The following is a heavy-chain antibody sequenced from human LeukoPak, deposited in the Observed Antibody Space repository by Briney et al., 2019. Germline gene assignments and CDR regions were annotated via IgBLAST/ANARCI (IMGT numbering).Heavy chain of an antibody. D-gene: IGHD2-2*02. V-gene: IGHV3-23*01. J-gene: IGHJ4*02. CDR1: GFTFSSYA. CDR3: AKDVYCSSTSCYTWYFDY. CDR2: ISGSGGST. Sequence: GGSLRLSCAASGFTFSSYAMSWVRQAPGKGLEWVSAISGSGGSTYYADSVKGRFTISRDNSKNTLYLQMNSLRAEDTAVYYCAKDVYCSSTSCYTWYFDYWGQGTLVTVSS.